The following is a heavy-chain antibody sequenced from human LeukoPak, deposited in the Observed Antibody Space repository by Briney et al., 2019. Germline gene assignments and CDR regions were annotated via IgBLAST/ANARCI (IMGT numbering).Heavy chain of an antibody. CDR1: GYTFTGYY. CDR3: ARDRVSITGTTIGAFDI. V-gene: IGHV1-2*02. Sequence: GASVKVSCKASGYTFTGYYMHWVRQAPGQGLEWMGWINPNSGGTNYAQTFQGRVTMTRDTSISTAYMELSRLRSDDTAVYYCARDRVSITGTTIGAFDIWAQGTMVTVSS. CDR2: INPNSGGT. D-gene: IGHD1-7*01. J-gene: IGHJ3*02.